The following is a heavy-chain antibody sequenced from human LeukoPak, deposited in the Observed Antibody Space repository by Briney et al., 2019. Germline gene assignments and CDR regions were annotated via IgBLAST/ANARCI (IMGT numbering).Heavy chain of an antibody. Sequence: GGSLRRSCAASGFTFSSYSMNWVRQAPGKGLEWVSSISSSSYIYYADSVKGRFTISRDNAKNSLYLQMNSLRAEDTAVYYCARDKQNWNYRGVDYWGQGTLVTVSS. V-gene: IGHV3-21*01. D-gene: IGHD1-7*01. CDR1: GFTFSSYS. CDR2: ISSSSYI. CDR3: ARDKQNWNYRGVDY. J-gene: IGHJ4*02.